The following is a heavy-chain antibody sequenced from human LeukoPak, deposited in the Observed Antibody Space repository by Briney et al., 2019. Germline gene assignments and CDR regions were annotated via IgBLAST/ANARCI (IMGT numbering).Heavy chain of an antibody. CDR3: ARGHGSSWYYYYYGMDV. D-gene: IGHD6-13*01. Sequence: SETLSLTCAVYGGSFSGYYWSWIRQPPGKGLEWIGEINHSGSTNYNPSLKSRVTISVDTSKNQFSLKLSSVTAADAAVYYCARGHGSSWYYYYYGMDVWGRGTTVTVSS. V-gene: IGHV4-34*01. CDR2: INHSGST. CDR1: GGSFSGYY. J-gene: IGHJ6*02.